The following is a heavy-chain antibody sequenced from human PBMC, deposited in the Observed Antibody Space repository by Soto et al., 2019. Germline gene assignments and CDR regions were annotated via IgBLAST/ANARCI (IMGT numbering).Heavy chain of an antibody. D-gene: IGHD4-4*01. Sequence: DVLLLESGGGLVQPGGSLRLSCAASGFSFSSYAMVWVRQAPGKGLEWVSVISARGGSSYFADSVKGRFTISRDNSKNVLSLEMNSLRAEDTAIYFCAKGSIEYSASVDNWGQGTLVLVSS. CDR3: AKGSIEYSASVDN. V-gene: IGHV3-23*01. J-gene: IGHJ4*02. CDR2: ISARGGSS. CDR1: GFSFSSYA.